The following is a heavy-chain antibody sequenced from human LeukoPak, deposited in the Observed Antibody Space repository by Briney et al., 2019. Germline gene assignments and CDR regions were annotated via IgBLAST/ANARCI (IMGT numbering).Heavy chain of an antibody. CDR2: IYYSGST. D-gene: IGHD5-18*01. J-gene: IGHJ4*02. CDR1: GGSISSSSYY. V-gene: IGHV4-39*07. CDR3: ARVSRGTAVVRVDY. Sequence: SETLSLTCTVSGGSISSSSYYWGWIRQPPGKGLEWIGSIYYSGSTYYNPSLKSRVTISVDTSKNQFSLKLSSVTAADTAVYYCARVSRGTAVVRVDYWGQGTLVTVSS.